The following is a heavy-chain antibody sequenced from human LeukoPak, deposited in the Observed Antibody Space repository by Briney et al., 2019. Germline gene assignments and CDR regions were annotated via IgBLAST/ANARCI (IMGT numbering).Heavy chain of an antibody. V-gene: IGHV3-7*01. CDR2: IKQDGSEK. CDR1: GFTFSSYW. D-gene: IGHD4-17*01. Sequence: GGSLRLSCAASGFTFSSYWMSWVRQAPGKGLEWVANIKQDGSEKYYVDSVKGRFTISRDNAKNSLYLQMNSLRAEDTAVYYCARDERDYGDSNLLDYWGQGTLVTVSS. J-gene: IGHJ4*02. CDR3: ARDERDYGDSNLLDY.